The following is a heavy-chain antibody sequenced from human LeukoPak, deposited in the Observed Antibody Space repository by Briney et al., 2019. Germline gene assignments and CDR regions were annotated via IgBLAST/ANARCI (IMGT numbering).Heavy chain of an antibody. CDR3: AKDPQKWESYFDY. Sequence: GGSLRLSCAASGFTFSTYGMHWGRQAPGKGLEWVAFIRYDGSNKYYAASFKGRFTISRDNSKNTLYLQMNSLRAEDTAVYYCAKDPQKWESYFDYWGQGTLVTVSS. CDR1: GFTFSTYG. J-gene: IGHJ4*02. D-gene: IGHD1-26*01. V-gene: IGHV3-30*02. CDR2: IRYDGSNK.